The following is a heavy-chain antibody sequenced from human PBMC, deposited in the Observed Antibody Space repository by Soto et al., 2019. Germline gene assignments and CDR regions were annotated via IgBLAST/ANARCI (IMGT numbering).Heavy chain of an antibody. CDR1: GYTFTGYY. V-gene: IGHV1-2*02. CDR3: AREREILTDFDY. D-gene: IGHD3-9*01. Sequence: ASVKVSCKASGYTFTGYYMHWVRQAPGQGLEWMGWINPSSGGTNYAQKFQGRVTMTRDTSISTAYMELSRLRSDDTAVYYCAREREILTDFDYWGQGTLVTVSS. CDR2: INPSSGGT. J-gene: IGHJ4*02.